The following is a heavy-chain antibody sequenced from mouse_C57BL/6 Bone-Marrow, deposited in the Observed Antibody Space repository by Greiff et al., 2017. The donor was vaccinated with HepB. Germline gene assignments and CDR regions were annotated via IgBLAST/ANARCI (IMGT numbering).Heavy chain of an antibody. D-gene: IGHD1-1*01. CDR1: GYTFTSYW. Sequence: QVQLQQPGAELVRPGTSVKLSCKASGYTFTSYWMHWVKQRPGQGLEWIGVIDPSDSYTNYNQKFKGKATLTVDTSSSTAYMQLSSLTSEDSAVYYCASHPQYYGSSPPMDYWGQGTSVTVSS. J-gene: IGHJ4*01. CDR2: IDPSDSYT. V-gene: IGHV1-59*01. CDR3: ASHPQYYGSSPPMDY.